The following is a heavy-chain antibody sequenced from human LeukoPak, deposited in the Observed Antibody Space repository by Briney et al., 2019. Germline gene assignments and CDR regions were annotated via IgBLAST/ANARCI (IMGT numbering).Heavy chain of an antibody. D-gene: IGHD3-16*01. CDR3: AKVASVFTSGRGGLDY. V-gene: IGHV3-30*02. CDR2: IRYDGSNK. J-gene: IGHJ4*02. Sequence: PGGSLRLSCAASGFTFSSYGMHWVRQAPGKGLEWVAFIRYDGSNKYYADSVKGRFAISRDNSKNTLYLQMNSLRAEDTAVYYCAKVASVFTSGRGGLDYWGQGTLVTVSS. CDR1: GFTFSSYG.